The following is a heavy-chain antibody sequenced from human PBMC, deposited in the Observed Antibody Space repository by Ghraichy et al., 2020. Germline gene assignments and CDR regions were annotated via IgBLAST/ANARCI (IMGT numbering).Heavy chain of an antibody. CDR1: GFMFSSFV. CDR2: ISGRAGST. V-gene: IGHV3-23*01. J-gene: IGHJ6*02. Sequence: LTCAASGFMFSSFVMSWVRQAPGKGLEWVSSISGRAGSTYNADSVKGRFTISRDNSKNTLFLQMNSLRAEDTAVYFCARVGVFSYYYNAMDVWGQGTTVTVSS. D-gene: IGHD2-8*01. CDR3: ARVGVFSYYYNAMDV.